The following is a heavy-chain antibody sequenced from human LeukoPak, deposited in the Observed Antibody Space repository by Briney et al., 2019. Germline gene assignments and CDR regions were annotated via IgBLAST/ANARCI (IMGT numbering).Heavy chain of an antibody. CDR1: GFTFSSYE. Sequence: SGGSLRLSCAASGFTFSSYEMNWVRQAPGKGLEWVSYISSSGSTIYYADSVKGRFTISRDNAKNSLYLQMNSLRAEDTAVYYCARDLSTNNHSSSWYSYYYYGMDVWGQGTTVTVSS. J-gene: IGHJ6*02. V-gene: IGHV3-48*03. D-gene: IGHD6-13*01. CDR2: ISSSGSTI. CDR3: ARDLSTNNHSSSWYSYYYYGMDV.